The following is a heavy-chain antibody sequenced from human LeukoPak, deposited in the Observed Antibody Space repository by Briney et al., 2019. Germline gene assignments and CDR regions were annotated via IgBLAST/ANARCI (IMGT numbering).Heavy chain of an antibody. CDR2: ISGSGGST. D-gene: IGHD3-3*01. J-gene: IGHJ6*03. CDR3: AKGRGYDFWSGYHNYYMDV. CDR1: GFTFSSYA. Sequence: GGSLRLSCAASGFTFSSYAMSWVRQAPGKGLEWVSAISGSGGSTYYADSVKGRFTISRDNSKNTLYLQMNSLRAEDTAVYYCAKGRGYDFWSGYHNYYMDVWGKGTTVTVSS. V-gene: IGHV3-23*01.